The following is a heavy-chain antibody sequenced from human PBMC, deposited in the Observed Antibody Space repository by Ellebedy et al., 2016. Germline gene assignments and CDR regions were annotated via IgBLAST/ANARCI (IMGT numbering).Heavy chain of an antibody. V-gene: IGHV4-34*01. D-gene: IGHD3-9*01. CDR3: ARGPPYYDILTGYYKMGYYFDY. CDR2: INHSGST. Sequence: SETLSLXXAVYGGSFSGYYWSWIRQPPGKGLEWIGEINHSGSTNYNPSLKSRVTISVDTSKNQFSLKLSSVTAADTAVYYCARGPPYYDILTGYYKMGYYFDYWGQGTLVTVSS. CDR1: GGSFSGYY. J-gene: IGHJ4*02.